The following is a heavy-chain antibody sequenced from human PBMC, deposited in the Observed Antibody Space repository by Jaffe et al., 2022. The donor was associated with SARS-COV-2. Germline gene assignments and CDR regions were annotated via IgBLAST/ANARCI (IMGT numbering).Heavy chain of an antibody. J-gene: IGHJ4*02. V-gene: IGHV4-39*01. CDR1: GGSISSSSYY. CDR3: ARQWGLSVRGVISTFDY. Sequence: QLQLQESGPGLVKPSETLSLTCTVSGGSISSSSYYWGWIRQPPGKGLEWIGSIYYSGSTYYNPSLKSRVTISVDTSKNQFSLKLSSVTAADTAVYYCARQWGLSVRGVISTFDYWGQGTLVTVSS. D-gene: IGHD3-10*01. CDR2: IYYSGST.